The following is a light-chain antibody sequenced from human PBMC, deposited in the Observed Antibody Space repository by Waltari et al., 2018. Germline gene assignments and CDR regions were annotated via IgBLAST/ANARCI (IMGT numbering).Light chain of an antibody. CDR1: SRHVGGYNY. CDR3: SSYTSSSTLL. CDR2: EVS. V-gene: IGLV2-14*01. J-gene: IGLJ2*01. Sequence: QSALTQPASVSGSPGQSITISCTGTSRHVGGYNYFPWYQQPPGKAPKLMIYEVSNRPSGVSNRFSGSKSGNTASLTISGLQAEDEADYYCSSYTSSSTLLFGGGTKLTVL.